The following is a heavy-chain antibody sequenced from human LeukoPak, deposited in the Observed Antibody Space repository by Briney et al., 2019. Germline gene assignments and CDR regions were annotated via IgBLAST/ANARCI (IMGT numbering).Heavy chain of an antibody. CDR3: ARGSVATISGY. CDR2: ISPNSGGT. D-gene: IGHD5-12*01. V-gene: IGHV1-2*02. CDR1: GYTFSSYG. Sequence: ASVKVSCKASGYTFSSYGISWVRQAPGQGLEWMGWISPNSGGTNYAQNFQGRVTMTRDTSISTAYMELSRLRSDDTAVYYCARGSVATISGYWGQGTLVTVSS. J-gene: IGHJ4*02.